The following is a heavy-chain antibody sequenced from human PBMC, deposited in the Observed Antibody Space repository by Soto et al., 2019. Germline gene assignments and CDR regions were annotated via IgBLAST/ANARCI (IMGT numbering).Heavy chain of an antibody. CDR1: GFTFSSYS. Sequence: EVHLVESGGGLVQPGGSLRLSCAASGFTFSSYSLNWVRQAPGKGLEWVSYITSSGTTVYYADSVRGRFTISRDNAKNSLYLDMNSLRDDDTAVYYCARGSSNWAYYFDCWGQGTLVTVSS. CDR2: ITSSGTTV. CDR3: ARGSSNWAYYFDC. J-gene: IGHJ4*02. D-gene: IGHD6-13*01. V-gene: IGHV3-48*02.